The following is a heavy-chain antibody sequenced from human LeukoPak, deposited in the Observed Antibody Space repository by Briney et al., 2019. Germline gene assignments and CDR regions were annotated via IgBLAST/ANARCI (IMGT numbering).Heavy chain of an antibody. CDR2: ISSSSSTI. J-gene: IGHJ4*02. CDR1: GFTFSSYS. D-gene: IGHD2-15*01. CDR3: ARDRGPYCSGGSCYNY. V-gene: IGHV3-48*01. Sequence: PGGSLRLSCAASGFTFSSYSMNWVRQAPGKGLDWVSYISSSSSTIYYADSVKGRFTISRDNAKNSLYLQMNSLRAEDTAVYYCARDRGPYCSGGSCYNYWGQGTLVTVSS.